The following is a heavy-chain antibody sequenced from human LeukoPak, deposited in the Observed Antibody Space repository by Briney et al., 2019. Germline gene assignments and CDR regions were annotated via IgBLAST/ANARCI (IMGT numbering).Heavy chain of an antibody. V-gene: IGHV3-23*01. J-gene: IGHJ4*03. CDR3: AKDPAQKPGVDF. CDR2: IIGSGSST. D-gene: IGHD3-10*01. Sequence: PGGSLRLSCAASGFTFSNYAMSWVRQAPGKGLEWVSAIIGSGSSTYYADSVKGRFTISRDNSKNTLFLQMNSLRAEDTAVYYCAKDPAQKPGVDFWGHGNLVNGSS. CDR1: GFTFSNYA.